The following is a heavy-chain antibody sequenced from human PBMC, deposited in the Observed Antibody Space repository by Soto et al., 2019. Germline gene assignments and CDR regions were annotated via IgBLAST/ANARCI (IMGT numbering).Heavy chain of an antibody. CDR2: IIPLYGTV. Sequence: QAHLAQSGAEVKKPGSSVTVSCTASGGTFNSYGISWVRQAPGQGLDWMGVIIPLYGTVNYAQKFQGRVSITAYKSTSTAYMDLNSLRSDDTAVYYCARVRVIRGVIPSHFGLWGQGTQVTVSS. J-gene: IGHJ4*02. D-gene: IGHD3-10*01. CDR3: ARVRVIRGVIPSHFGL. V-gene: IGHV1-69*06. CDR1: GGTFNSYG.